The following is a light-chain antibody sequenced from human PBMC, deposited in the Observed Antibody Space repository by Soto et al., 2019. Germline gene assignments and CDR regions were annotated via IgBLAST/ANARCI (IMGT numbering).Light chain of an antibody. CDR3: QQYNNWPTWT. Sequence: EIVMTQSPATLSVSPGERATLSCRASQSVSSNLAWYQQKPGQAPRLLIYGASTRATGIPARFSGSGSGTEFTLTISSLQSEDCAVHYCQQYNNWPTWTFGQGTKLEIK. CDR1: QSVSSN. CDR2: GAS. V-gene: IGKV3-15*01. J-gene: IGKJ2*02.